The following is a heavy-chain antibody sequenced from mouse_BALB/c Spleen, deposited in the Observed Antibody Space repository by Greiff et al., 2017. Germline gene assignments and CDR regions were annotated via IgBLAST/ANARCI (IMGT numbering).Heavy chain of an antibody. D-gene: IGHD3-1*01. Sequence: EVQLQQSGPELVKPGASVKMSCKASGYTFTSYVMHWVKQKPGQGLEWIGYINPYNDGTKYNEKFKGKATLTSDKSSSTAYMELSSLTSEDSAVYYCARGSSGYLYYFDYWGQGTTLTVSS. CDR2: INPYNDGT. CDR1: GYTFTSYV. V-gene: IGHV1-14*01. J-gene: IGHJ2*01. CDR3: ARGSSGYLYYFDY.